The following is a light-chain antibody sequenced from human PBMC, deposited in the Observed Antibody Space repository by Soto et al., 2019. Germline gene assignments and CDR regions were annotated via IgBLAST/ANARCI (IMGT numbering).Light chain of an antibody. V-gene: IGKV3-20*01. CDR1: QSISTRS. Sequence: EIVLSQSAGTLSLSPGQSSNLNCRASQSISTRSLAWYRQKPGQAPRLIIYGAFNRATGIPDRFSGGGSGTDFTLTITRLEPEDFAMYYCQQYGRTFGLGTKVDIK. CDR2: GAF. CDR3: QQYGRT. J-gene: IGKJ1*01.